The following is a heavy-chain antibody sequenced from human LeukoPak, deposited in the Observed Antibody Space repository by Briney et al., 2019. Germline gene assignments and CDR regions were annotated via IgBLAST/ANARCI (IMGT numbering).Heavy chain of an antibody. CDR2: MNPNSGST. J-gene: IGHJ4*02. V-gene: IGHV1-8*03. Sequence: ASVKVSCKASVYTFTSYDINWVRQATGQGLEWMGWMNPNSGSTGYAQKFQGRVTITRNTSISTAYMELSGVRSEDAAVYCCARGRSTGYPYYFEYWGQGTLVTVSS. CDR3: ARGRSTGYPYYFEY. D-gene: IGHD5-12*01. CDR1: VYTFTSYD.